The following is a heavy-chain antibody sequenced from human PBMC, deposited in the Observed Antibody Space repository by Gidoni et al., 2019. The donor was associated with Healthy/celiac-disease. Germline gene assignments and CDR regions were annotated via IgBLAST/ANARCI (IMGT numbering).Heavy chain of an antibody. V-gene: IGHV3-30*18. CDR2: ISYDGSNK. CDR1: GFTFSSYG. J-gene: IGHJ4*02. D-gene: IGHD6-19*01. CDR3: AKDDPGYSSQGNSKIRVGTFDY. Sequence: QVQLVESGGGVVQPGRSLRLSCAASGFTFSSYGMPWVRQAPGKGLEWVAVISYDGSNKYYADSVKGRFTISRDNSKNTLYLQMNSLRAEDTAVYYCAKDDPGYSSQGNSKIRVGTFDYWGQGTLVTVSS.